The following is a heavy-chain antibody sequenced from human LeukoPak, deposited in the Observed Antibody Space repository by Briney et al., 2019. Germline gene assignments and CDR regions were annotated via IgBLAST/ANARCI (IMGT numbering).Heavy chain of an antibody. CDR2: ISSSSSYI. CDR1: GFTFSSYS. V-gene: IGHV3-21*01. Sequence: GGSLRLSCAASGFTFSSYSMNWVRQAPGKGLEWVSSISSSSSYIYYADSVKGRFTVSRDNAKNSLYLQMNSLRAEDTAVYYCARDQPNYYDSSGYYPSEYGYWGQGTLVTVSS. J-gene: IGHJ4*02. D-gene: IGHD3-22*01. CDR3: ARDQPNYYDSSGYYPSEYGY.